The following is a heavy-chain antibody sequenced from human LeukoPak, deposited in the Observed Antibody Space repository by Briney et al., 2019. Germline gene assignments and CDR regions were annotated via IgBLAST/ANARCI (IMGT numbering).Heavy chain of an antibody. J-gene: IGHJ5*02. CDR1: GGSISSYY. CDR3: ARGSQIAAAGTGWFDP. D-gene: IGHD6-13*01. CDR2: IYYSGST. Sequence: SETLSLTCTVSGGSISSYYWSWIRQPPGKGLEWIGYIYYSGSTNYNPSLKSRVTISVDTSKNQFSLKLSSVTAEDTAVYYCARGSQIAAAGTGWFDPWGQGTLVTVSS. V-gene: IGHV4-59*01.